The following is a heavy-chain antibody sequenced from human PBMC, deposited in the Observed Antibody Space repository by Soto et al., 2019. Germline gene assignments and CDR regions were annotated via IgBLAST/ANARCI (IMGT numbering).Heavy chain of an antibody. J-gene: IGHJ3*01. CDR3: ARGNALDV. Sequence: SQTLSLTCAISGDSVSSDITSWNWIRQSPSRGLEWLGRTYYRSKWFHDYAASVKSRITINPDTSKNQFSLELNSMTPEDTAVYYCARGNALDVWGQGTVVTVSS. D-gene: IGHD3-10*01. V-gene: IGHV6-1*01. CDR1: GDSVSSDITS. CDR2: TYYRSKWFH.